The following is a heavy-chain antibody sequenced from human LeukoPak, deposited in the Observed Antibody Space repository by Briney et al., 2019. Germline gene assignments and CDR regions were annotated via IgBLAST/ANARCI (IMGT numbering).Heavy chain of an antibody. CDR3: AREWGYSYGNYFDY. V-gene: IGHV3-48*03. Sequence: PGGSLRLSCAASGFTFSSYEMNWVRQAPGKGLEWVSYISSSGSTIYYADSVKGRFTISRDNAKNSLYLQMNSLRAEDTAVYYSAREWGYSYGNYFDYWGQGTLVTVSS. J-gene: IGHJ4*02. CDR2: ISSSGSTI. D-gene: IGHD5-18*01. CDR1: GFTFSSYE.